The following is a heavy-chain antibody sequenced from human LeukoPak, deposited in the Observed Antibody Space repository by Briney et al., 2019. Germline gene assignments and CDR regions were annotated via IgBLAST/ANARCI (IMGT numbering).Heavy chain of an antibody. V-gene: IGHV3-20*04. D-gene: IGHD3-10*01. Sequence: PGGSLRLSCAASGFTFDDYGMSWVRQAPGKGLEWVSGINWNGGSTGYADSVKGRFTISRDNAKNSLYLQMNSLRAEDTALYYCARDLSYYYGSGIDYWGQGTLVTVSS. J-gene: IGHJ4*02. CDR3: ARDLSYYYGSGIDY. CDR2: INWNGGST. CDR1: GFTFDDYG.